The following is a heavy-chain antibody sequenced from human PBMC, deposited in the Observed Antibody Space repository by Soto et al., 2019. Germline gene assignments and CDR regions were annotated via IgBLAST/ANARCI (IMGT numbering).Heavy chain of an antibody. CDR1: GGSISSGGYS. Sequence: PSETLSLTCAVSGGSISSGGYSWSWIRQPPGKGLEWIGYMYHSGSTYYNPSLKSRVTISIDRSKNQFSLKLSSVTAADTAVYYCARVPDDWGQGILVPVSS. J-gene: IGHJ4*02. V-gene: IGHV4-30-2*01. CDR3: ARVPDD. CDR2: MYHSGST. D-gene: IGHD2-2*01.